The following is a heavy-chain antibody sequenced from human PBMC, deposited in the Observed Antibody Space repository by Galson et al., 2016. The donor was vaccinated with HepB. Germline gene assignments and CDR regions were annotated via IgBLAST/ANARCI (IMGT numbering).Heavy chain of an antibody. Sequence: SGYTFTNYYMHWVRQAPGQGLEWMGIINPSGGSTNYAQKFQGRVTMTRDTSTSTVYMELSSLRSEDTAVYYCARVVVGATIGSGGSYYYGMDVWGQGTTVTVSS. CDR1: GYTFTNYY. CDR3: ARVVVGATIGSGGSYYYGMDV. CDR2: INPSGGST. V-gene: IGHV1-46*01. J-gene: IGHJ6*02. D-gene: IGHD1-26*01.